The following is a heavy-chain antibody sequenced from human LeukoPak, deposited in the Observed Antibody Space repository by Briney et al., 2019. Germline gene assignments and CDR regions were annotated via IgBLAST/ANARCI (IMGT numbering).Heavy chain of an antibody. J-gene: IGHJ4*02. D-gene: IGHD3-10*01. V-gene: IGHV3-33*01. Sequence: GRSLRLSCAASGFTFSSYGMHWVRQAPGKGLEWVAVIWYDGSNKYYADSVKGRFTISRDNSKNTLYLQMNSLRAEDPAVYYCARAGGSGSPLPDYWGQGTLVTVSS. CDR3: ARAGGSGSPLPDY. CDR1: GFTFSSYG. CDR2: IWYDGSNK.